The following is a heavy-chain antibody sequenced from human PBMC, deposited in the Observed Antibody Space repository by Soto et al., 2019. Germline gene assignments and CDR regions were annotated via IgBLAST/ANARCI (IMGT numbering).Heavy chain of an antibody. D-gene: IGHD6-13*01. V-gene: IGHV4-61*05. J-gene: IGHJ4*02. CDR1: GGSISSSSYY. CDR2: IYYSGIT. Sequence: SETLSLTCTVSGGSISSSSYYWSWIRQPPGKGLEWIGYIYYSGITKYNPSLKSRVTISVDTPKHQFSLKLSSVTAADTAVYYWARHAGAAGSSWYYFDYGAQESLFTVSS. CDR3: ARHAGAAGSSWYYFDY.